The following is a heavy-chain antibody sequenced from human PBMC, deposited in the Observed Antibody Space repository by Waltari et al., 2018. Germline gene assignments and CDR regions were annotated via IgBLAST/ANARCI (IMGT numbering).Heavy chain of an antibody. Sequence: EVQLAESGGGLVQPGGSLRLSCAASGFTFNSYDMNWVRQAPGKGLQWVSYISSSGTTIYYADSVKGRFTISRDNAKNSLYLQMNSLRAEDTAVYYCARDEEDGYNFGYDAFDIWGQGTMVTVSS. V-gene: IGHV3-48*03. CDR1: GFTFNSYD. CDR2: ISSSGTTI. D-gene: IGHD5-12*01. CDR3: ARDEEDGYNFGYDAFDI. J-gene: IGHJ3*02.